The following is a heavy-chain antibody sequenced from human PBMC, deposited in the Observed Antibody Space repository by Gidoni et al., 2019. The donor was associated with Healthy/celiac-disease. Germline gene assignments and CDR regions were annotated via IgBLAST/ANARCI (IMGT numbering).Heavy chain of an antibody. Sequence: EVQLVESGGGLVQPGGSLRLSCAASGFTFSSYWMSWVRQAPGKGLEWVANIKQDGSEKYYVDSVKGRFTISRDNAKNSVYLQMNSLRAEDTAVYYCARDRYSGSYYSGDFDYWGQGTLVTVSS. V-gene: IGHV3-7*01. J-gene: IGHJ4*02. D-gene: IGHD1-26*01. CDR3: ARDRYSGSYYSGDFDY. CDR2: IKQDGSEK. CDR1: GFTFSSYW.